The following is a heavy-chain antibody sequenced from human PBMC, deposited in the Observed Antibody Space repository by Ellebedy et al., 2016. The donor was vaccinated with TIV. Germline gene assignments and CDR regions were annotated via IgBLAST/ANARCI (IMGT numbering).Heavy chain of an antibody. CDR3: ARDYHGSGSYLFDP. CDR1: GHTFTNYG. V-gene: IGHV1-18*04. D-gene: IGHD3-10*01. J-gene: IGHJ5*02. Sequence: AASVKVSCKASGHTFTNYGISWVRQAPGQGLEWMGWISAYNGNTNYAQKLQGRVTMTTDTSTSTAYMELRSLRSDDTAVYYCARDYHGSGSYLFDPWGQGTLVTVSS. CDR2: ISAYNGNT.